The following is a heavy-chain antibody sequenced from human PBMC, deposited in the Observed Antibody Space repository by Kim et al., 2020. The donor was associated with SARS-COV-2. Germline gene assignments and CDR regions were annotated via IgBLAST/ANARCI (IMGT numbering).Heavy chain of an antibody. CDR2: INPSGGST. CDR3: ARVCSGGSCYYYYGMDV. J-gene: IGHJ6*02. V-gene: IGHV1-46*01. D-gene: IGHD2-15*01. CDR1: GYTFTSYY. Sequence: ASVKVSCKASGYTFTSYYMHWVRQAPGQGLEWMGIINPSGGSTSYAQKFQGRVTMTRDTSTSTVYMELSSLRSEDTAVYYCARVCSGGSCYYYYGMDVWGQGTTVTVSS.